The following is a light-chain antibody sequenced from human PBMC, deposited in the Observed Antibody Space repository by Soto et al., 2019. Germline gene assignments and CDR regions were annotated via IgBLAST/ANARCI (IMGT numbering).Light chain of an antibody. J-gene: IGKJ5*01. CDR1: QSVSGH. CDR3: QQRSIRPPT. V-gene: IGKV3-11*01. Sequence: EIVLTQSPATLSLSPGERATLSCRASQSVSGHLAWYQQKPGQAPRLLIYDASTRATGIPARFSGSGSGTDFTLTISSLEPEDLAVYYCQQRSIRPPTFGQGTRLEIK. CDR2: DAS.